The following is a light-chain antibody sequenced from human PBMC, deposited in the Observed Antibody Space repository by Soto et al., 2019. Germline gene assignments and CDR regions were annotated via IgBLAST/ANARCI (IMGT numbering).Light chain of an antibody. CDR1: GSDIGAYNF. V-gene: IGLV2-8*01. Sequence: QSALAQPPSASGSPGQSVTISCTGSGSDIGAYNFVSWYQQHPGKAPKLMIFGVTERPSGVPDRFSGSKSGNTASLTVSGLQADDEADYYCAAWDDSLHVVFGGGTKLTVL. J-gene: IGLJ2*01. CDR3: AAWDDSLHVV. CDR2: GVT.